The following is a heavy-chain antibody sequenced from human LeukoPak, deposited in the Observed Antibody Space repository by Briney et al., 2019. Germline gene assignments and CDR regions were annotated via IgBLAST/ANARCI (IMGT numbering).Heavy chain of an antibody. D-gene: IGHD2-2*01. J-gene: IGHJ6*04. CDR2: ISAYNGNT. CDR3: ARDRSVVVPAHYYYYGMNV. Sequence: GASVKVSCKASGYTFTSYGISWVRQAPGQGLEWMGWISAYNGNTNYAQKLQGRVTMTTDTSTNTAYMELRSLRSDDTAVYYCARDRSVVVPAHYYYYGMNVWGKGTTVTVSS. V-gene: IGHV1-18*04. CDR1: GYTFTSYG.